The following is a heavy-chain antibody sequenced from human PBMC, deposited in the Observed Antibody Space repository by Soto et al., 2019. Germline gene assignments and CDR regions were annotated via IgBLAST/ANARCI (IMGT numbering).Heavy chain of an antibody. J-gene: IGHJ6*02. D-gene: IGHD3-3*01. CDR1: GYSFTSYW. CDR3: ALSMCGVVPSRHYGMDV. V-gene: IGHV5-51*01. CDR2: IYPGDSDT. Sequence: PGESLKISCKGSGYSFTSYWIGWVRQMPGKGLEWMGIIYPGDSDTRYSPSFQGQVTISADKSISTAYLQWSSLKASDTAMYYCALSMCGVVPSRHYGMDVWGQGTTVTVSS.